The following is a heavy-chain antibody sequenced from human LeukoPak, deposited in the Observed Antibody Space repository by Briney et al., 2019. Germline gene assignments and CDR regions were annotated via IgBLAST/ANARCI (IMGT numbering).Heavy chain of an antibody. Sequence: PGGSLRLSCAASGFTFSSYAMSWVRQAPGKGLEWVSAISGSGGSTYYADSVKGRFTISRDNSKNTLYLQMNSLRAEDAAVYYCANGPTVGFNYYYGMDVWGQGTTVTVSS. CDR3: ANGPTVGFNYYYGMDV. J-gene: IGHJ6*02. CDR1: GFTFSSYA. CDR2: ISGSGGST. V-gene: IGHV3-23*01. D-gene: IGHD2-2*03.